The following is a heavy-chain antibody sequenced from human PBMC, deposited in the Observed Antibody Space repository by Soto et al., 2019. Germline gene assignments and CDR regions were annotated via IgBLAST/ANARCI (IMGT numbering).Heavy chain of an antibody. V-gene: IGHV4-39*01. Sequence: SETLSLTCTVSGGSISSSSYYWGWIRQPPGKGLEWIGSIYYSGSTYYNPSLKSRVTISVDTSKNQFSLKLSSVTAADTAVYYCARRPIDYYGSGSYYNGAFDIWGQGTMVTVSS. D-gene: IGHD3-10*01. J-gene: IGHJ3*02. CDR3: ARRPIDYYGSGSYYNGAFDI. CDR1: GGSISSSSYY. CDR2: IYYSGST.